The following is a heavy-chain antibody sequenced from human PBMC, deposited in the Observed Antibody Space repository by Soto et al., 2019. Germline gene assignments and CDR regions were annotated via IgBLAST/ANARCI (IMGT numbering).Heavy chain of an antibody. CDR2: IYHSGNT. D-gene: IGHD6-13*01. V-gene: IGHV4-4*02. J-gene: IGHJ4*02. CDR1: GDSISSSNW. CDR3: ARVFTPNIAAAGTFDY. Sequence: QVQLHESGPGLVKPSETLSLTCAVSGDSISSSNWWSWVRQPPGKGLEWIGEIYHSGNTNYNPSLESRVTVSVDKPKNQFSLNLSSATAADTAVYFCARVFTPNIAAAGTFDYWGQGTLVTVSS.